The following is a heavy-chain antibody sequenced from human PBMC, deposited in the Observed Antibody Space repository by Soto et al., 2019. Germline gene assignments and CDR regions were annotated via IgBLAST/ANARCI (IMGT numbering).Heavy chain of an antibody. D-gene: IGHD3-10*01. J-gene: IGHJ4*02. CDR1: GFTFSSYA. CDR3: AKGHRYFGSGTYYFDY. V-gene: IGHV3-23*01. Sequence: GGSLRLSCAASGFTFSSYAMTWVRQAPGKGLEWVSAISGSGGSTYYTDSVKGRFTISRDNSKNTLFLQMNSLRAEDTAVYYCAKGHRYFGSGTYYFDYWGQGTLVTVSS. CDR2: ISGSGGST.